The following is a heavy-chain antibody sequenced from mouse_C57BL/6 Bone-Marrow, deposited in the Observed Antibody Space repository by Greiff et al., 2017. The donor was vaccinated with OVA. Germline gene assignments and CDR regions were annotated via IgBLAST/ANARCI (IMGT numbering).Heavy chain of an antibody. CDR3: ARLLRCAMDY. CDR2: IAPANGNT. Sequence: VQLQQSVAELVRPGASVKLSCTASGFNIQNTYMHWVKQRPEQGLEWLGRIAPANGNTKYAPKFQGKATITADTSSNTAYLQLISLTSDDTAIYYCARLLRCAMDYWGQGTSVTVSS. V-gene: IGHV14-3*01. D-gene: IGHD1-1*01. CDR1: GFNIQNTY. J-gene: IGHJ4*01.